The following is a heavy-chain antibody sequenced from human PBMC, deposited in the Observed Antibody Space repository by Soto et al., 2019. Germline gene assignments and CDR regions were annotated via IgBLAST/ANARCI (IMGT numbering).Heavy chain of an antibody. Sequence: GGSLRLSCAASGFTFSSYGMHWVRQAPGKGLEWVAVIWYDGSNKYYADSVKGRFTISRDNSKNTLYLQMNSLRAEDTAVYYCARGGVVLMVYAIHYWGQGTLVTVSS. V-gene: IGHV3-33*01. CDR3: ARGGVVLMVYAIHY. D-gene: IGHD2-8*01. J-gene: IGHJ4*02. CDR2: IWYDGSNK. CDR1: GFTFSSYG.